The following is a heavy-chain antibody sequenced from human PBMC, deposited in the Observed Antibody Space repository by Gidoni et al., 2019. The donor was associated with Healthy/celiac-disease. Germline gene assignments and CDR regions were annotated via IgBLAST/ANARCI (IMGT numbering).Heavy chain of an antibody. CDR2: IYYSGST. D-gene: IGHD3-10*01. CDR1: GGSISRGDYY. V-gene: IGHV4-30-4*01. CDR3: ASLGKRDYYGSGSYFDY. J-gene: IGHJ4*02. Sequence: QVQLQESGPGLVKPSQTLYRTCTASGGSISRGDYYWSWIRHPPGKGLEWIGYIYYSGSTYYNPSLKSRVTISVDTSKNQFSLKLSSVTAADTAVYYCASLGKRDYYGSGSYFDYWGQGTLVTVSS.